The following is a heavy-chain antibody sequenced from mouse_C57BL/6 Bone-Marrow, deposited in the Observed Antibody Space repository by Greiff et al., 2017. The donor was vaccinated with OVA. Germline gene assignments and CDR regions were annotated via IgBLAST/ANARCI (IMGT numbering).Heavy chain of an antibody. CDR2: INTSSGYT. D-gene: IGHD1-1*01. CDR3: ARKAIYYGSSYYAMDY. V-gene: IGHV1-7*01. J-gene: IGHJ4*01. Sequence: VQLQQSGAELAKPGASVTLSCKASGYTFTSYWMHWVKQRPGQGLEWIGYINTSSGYTKYNQKFQDKATLTADKSSSTAYMQLSSLTYEDSAVYYCARKAIYYGSSYYAMDYWGQGTSGTVSS. CDR1: GYTFTSYW.